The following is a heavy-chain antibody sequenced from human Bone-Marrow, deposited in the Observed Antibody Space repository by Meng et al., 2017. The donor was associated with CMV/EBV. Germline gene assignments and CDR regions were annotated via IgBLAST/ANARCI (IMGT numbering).Heavy chain of an antibody. J-gene: IGHJ3*02. Sequence: SETLSLTCTVSGGSISSSSYYWGWIRQPPGKGLEWIGSIYYSGSTYYNPSLKSRVTISVDKSKNQFSLKLSSVTAADTAVYYCARDREIVVPWRNDAFDIWGQGTMVTVSS. CDR1: GGSISSSSYY. CDR2: IYYSGST. CDR3: ARDREIVVPWRNDAFDI. D-gene: IGHD2-15*01. V-gene: IGHV4-39*07.